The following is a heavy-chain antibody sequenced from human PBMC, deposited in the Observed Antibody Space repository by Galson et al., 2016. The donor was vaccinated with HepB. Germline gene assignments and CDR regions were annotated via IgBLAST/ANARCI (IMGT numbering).Heavy chain of an antibody. D-gene: IGHD3-3*01. CDR1: GFTFDDHG. CDR3: AKEEVWSGYYFYYGIDV. CDR2: ISGDGGNT. Sequence: SLRLSCAASGFTFDDHGMHWVRQAPGKGLEWVALISGDGGNTYHADSVKGRFTISRVNRKNSLYLQMNSLRTEDTALYYCAKEEVWSGYYFYYGIDVWGQGTMVTVSS. J-gene: IGHJ6*02. V-gene: IGHV3-43*02.